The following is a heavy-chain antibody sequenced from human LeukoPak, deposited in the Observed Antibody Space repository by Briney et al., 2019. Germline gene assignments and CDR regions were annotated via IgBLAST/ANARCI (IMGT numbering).Heavy chain of an antibody. CDR3: ARYSSSRAPTFFVY. V-gene: IGHV4-59*01. CDR2: IYYSGST. CDR1: GGSISSYY. Sequence: PSETLSLTCTVSGGSISSYYWSWIRQPPGKGLEWIGYIYYSGSTNYNPSLKSRVTISVDTSKNQFSLKLSSVTAADTAVYYCARYSSSRAPTFFVYWGQGTLVTVSS. D-gene: IGHD6-6*01. J-gene: IGHJ4*02.